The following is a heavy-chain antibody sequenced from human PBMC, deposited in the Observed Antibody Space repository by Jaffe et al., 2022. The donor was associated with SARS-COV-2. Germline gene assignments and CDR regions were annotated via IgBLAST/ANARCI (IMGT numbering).Heavy chain of an antibody. D-gene: IGHD4-17*01. CDR3: TTDPLHDYGDYLSHYDY. J-gene: IGHJ4*02. V-gene: IGHV3-15*01. CDR1: GFTFSNAW. Sequence: EVQLVESGGGLVKPGGSLRLSCAASGFTFSNAWMSWVRQAPGKGLEWVGRIKSKTDGGTTDYAAPVKGRFTISRDDSKNTLYLQMNSLKTEDTAVYYCTTDPLHDYGDYLSHYDYWGQGTLVTVSS. CDR2: IKSKTDGGTT.